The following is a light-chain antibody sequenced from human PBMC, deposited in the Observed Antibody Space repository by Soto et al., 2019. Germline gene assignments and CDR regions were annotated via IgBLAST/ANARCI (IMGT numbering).Light chain of an antibody. Sequence: EIVLTQSPATLSVSPGERVSLSCRAGQSVGSNLAWYQQKPGRAPWLLIYDASTRATGVPARFSGSGSGTEFTLTISSLQSEDFAVYFCQQYNNWPLTFGGGTKVEIK. V-gene: IGKV3-15*01. CDR3: QQYNNWPLT. CDR1: QSVGSN. CDR2: DAS. J-gene: IGKJ4*01.